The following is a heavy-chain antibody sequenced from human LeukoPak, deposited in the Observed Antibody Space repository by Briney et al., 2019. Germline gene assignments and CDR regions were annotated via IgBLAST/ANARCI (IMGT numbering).Heavy chain of an antibody. CDR2: IYYSGNT. J-gene: IGHJ5*02. CDR1: GGSISSTTYY. Sequence: PSETLSLTCTVSGGSISSTTYYWGWIRQPPGKGREWIGSIYYSGNTYYNPSLKSRVIMSVDTSKNQFSLRLSSVTAADTAVYYCARVINRSGYYSYNSFDPWGQGTLVTVSS. CDR3: ARVINRSGYYSYNSFDP. V-gene: IGHV4-39*07. D-gene: IGHD5-12*01.